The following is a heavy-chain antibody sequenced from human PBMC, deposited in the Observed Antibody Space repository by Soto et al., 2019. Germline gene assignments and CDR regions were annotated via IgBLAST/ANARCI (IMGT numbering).Heavy chain of an antibody. CDR2: ISSSGSSK. J-gene: IGHJ5*02. CDR3: ARFPPKVEDYDIDP. V-gene: IGHV3-11*01. CDR1: GFSLSDYY. Sequence: VQLVESGGGLVKPGGSLRVSCTASGFSLSDYYMSWLRQPPGKGLEWLSYISSSGSSKYYADSVKGRFTISRDKAKNSLYLEMNSLRADDTAVYYCARFPPKVEDYDIDPWGQGTLVTVSS. D-gene: IGHD3-9*01.